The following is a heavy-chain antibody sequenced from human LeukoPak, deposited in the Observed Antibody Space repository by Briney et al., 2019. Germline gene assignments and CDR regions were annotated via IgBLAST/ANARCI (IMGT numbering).Heavy chain of an antibody. D-gene: IGHD6-19*01. V-gene: IGHV3-9*01. CDR1: GFTFDDYA. Sequence: GGSLRLSCAASGFTFDDYAMHWVRQAPGKGLEWVSGISWNSGSIGYADSVKGRFTISRDNAKNSLYLQMNSLRAEDTALYYCAKARKIIAVAGPFDYWGQGTLVTVSS. CDR3: AKARKIIAVAGPFDY. CDR2: ISWNSGSI. J-gene: IGHJ4*02.